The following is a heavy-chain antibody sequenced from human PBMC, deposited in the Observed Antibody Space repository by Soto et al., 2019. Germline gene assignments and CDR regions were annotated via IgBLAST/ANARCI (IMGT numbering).Heavy chain of an antibody. CDR1: GFAFNTYS. D-gene: IGHD3-9*01. J-gene: IGHJ6*03. CDR2: INEDSTYI. V-gene: IGHV3-21*02. CDR3: VRDLGRYFRSGYMDL. Sequence: EVQLVESGGGLVKPGGSLRLSCTASGFAFNTYSMNWVRQAPGKGLEWVSSINEDSTYIYYADSLRGRNTISRDNAKDSLFLPMNSLRPDDRAVYYCVRDLGRYFRSGYMDLWGDGATVTVSS.